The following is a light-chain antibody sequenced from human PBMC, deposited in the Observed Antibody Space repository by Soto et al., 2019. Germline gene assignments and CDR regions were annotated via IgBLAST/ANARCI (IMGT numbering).Light chain of an antibody. Sequence: EIVMTQSPPTLSVSPGERATLSCRASQSVSSNLAWYQQKPGQAPRLLIYGASARATGIPARFSGSGSGTEFTLTISSLQSEDFAVYYCQQYNKWPQWTFGQGTKVDIK. J-gene: IGKJ1*01. CDR2: GAS. CDR1: QSVSSN. V-gene: IGKV3-15*01. CDR3: QQYNKWPQWT.